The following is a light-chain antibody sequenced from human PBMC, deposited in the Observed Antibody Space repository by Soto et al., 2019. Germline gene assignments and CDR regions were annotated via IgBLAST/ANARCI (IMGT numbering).Light chain of an antibody. CDR1: QSINSK. J-gene: IGKJ1*01. CDR3: QQYDQWLT. Sequence: IVMTHSPATLSVSPGEGATFSCRASQSINSKIAWYQLKPGQAPSLLIYDASIRATGIPARLRGSGSGKEFSLTINSLQSEEFVVYFSQQYDQWLTFGQGTKVDIK. V-gene: IGKV3-15*01. CDR2: DAS.